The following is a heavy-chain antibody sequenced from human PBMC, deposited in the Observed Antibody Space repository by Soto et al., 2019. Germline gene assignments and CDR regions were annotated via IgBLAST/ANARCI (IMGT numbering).Heavy chain of an antibody. CDR3: AKESHPHYDFWSGYKYFDY. V-gene: IGHV3-23*01. Sequence: GGSLRLSCAASGFTFSSYAMSWVRQAPGKGLEWVSAISGSGGSTYYADSVKGRFTISRDNSKNTLYLQMNSLRAEDTAVYYFAKESHPHYDFWSGYKYFDYWGQGTLVTVSS. D-gene: IGHD3-3*01. J-gene: IGHJ4*02. CDR2: ISGSGGST. CDR1: GFTFSSYA.